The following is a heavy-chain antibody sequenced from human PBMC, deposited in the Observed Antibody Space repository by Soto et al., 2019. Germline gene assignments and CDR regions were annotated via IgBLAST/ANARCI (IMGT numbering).Heavy chain of an antibody. D-gene: IGHD3-10*01. V-gene: IGHV4-31*03. CDR1: GGSISSGGYY. CDR2: IYYSGST. CDR3: ARDYMVGYYGSGSHPPHRRGHYYGMDV. Sequence: PSETLSLTCTVSGGSISSGGYYWSWIRQHPGKGLEWIGYIYYSGSTYYNPSLKSRVTISVDTSKNQFSLKLSSVTAADTAVYYCARDYMVGYYGSGSHPPHRRGHYYGMDVWGQGTTVTVSS. J-gene: IGHJ6*02.